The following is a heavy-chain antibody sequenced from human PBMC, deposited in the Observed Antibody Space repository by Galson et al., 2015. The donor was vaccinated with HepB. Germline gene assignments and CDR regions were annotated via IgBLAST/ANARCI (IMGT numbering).Heavy chain of an antibody. CDR3: IKCRCDCLRPGLVG. CDR2: INGTGTIT. D-gene: IGHD2-21*02. J-gene: IGHJ6*02. Sequence: SLRLSCAASGFTFSTYSICWVRQAPGKGLEWVSSINGTGTITKYADSVKGRFTISRDNSKNTLYLQMNSLRVEDTAVYYCIKCRCDCLRPGLVGWGQVGTVTVSS. V-gene: IGHV3-23*01. CDR1: GFTFSTYS.